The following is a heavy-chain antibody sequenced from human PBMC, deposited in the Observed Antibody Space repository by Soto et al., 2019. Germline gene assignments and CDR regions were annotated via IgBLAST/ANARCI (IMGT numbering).Heavy chain of an antibody. CDR2: ISSSSSTI. CDR1: GFIFSDYG. J-gene: IGHJ6*02. CDR3: ARADSGYAHGYYYYGMDV. V-gene: IGHV3-48*01. D-gene: IGHD5-12*01. Sequence: GGSLRLSCAASGFIFSDYGMHWVRQAPGKGLEWVSYISSSSSTIYYADSVKGRFTISRDNAKNSLYLQMNSLRAEDTAVYYCARADSGYAHGYYYYGMDVWGQGTTVTVSS.